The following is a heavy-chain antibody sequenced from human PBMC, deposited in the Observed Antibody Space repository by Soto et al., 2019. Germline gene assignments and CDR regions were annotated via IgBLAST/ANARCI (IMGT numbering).Heavy chain of an antibody. CDR1: GDSVSSNSAA. D-gene: IGHD3-10*01. J-gene: IGHJ3*02. CDR3: AREASWFGELLDAFGI. V-gene: IGHV6-1*01. CDR2: TYYRSKWYN. Sequence: PSQTLSLTCAISGDSVSSNSAAWNWIRQCPSRGLEWLGRTYYRSKWYNDYAVSVKSRITINPDTSKNQFSLQLNSVTPEDTAVYYCAREASWFGELLDAFGIWGQGTMVTVS.